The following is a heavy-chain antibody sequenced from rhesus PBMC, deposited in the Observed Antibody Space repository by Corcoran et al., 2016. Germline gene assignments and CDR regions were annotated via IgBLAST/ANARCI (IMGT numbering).Heavy chain of an antibody. CDR1: GGSIGGYY. Sequence: QVQLQESGPGLVKPSETLSLTCAVSGGSIGGYYWNWIRQAPGKGLEWFGNIDGNIAGTNSNPSLKSRVTISKDASKNQFSLRVSSVTSADTAVYYCARGSDPFDYWGQGVLVTVSS. D-gene: IGHD3-22*01. J-gene: IGHJ4*01. CDR2: IDGNIAGT. CDR3: ARGSDPFDY. V-gene: IGHV4-81*01.